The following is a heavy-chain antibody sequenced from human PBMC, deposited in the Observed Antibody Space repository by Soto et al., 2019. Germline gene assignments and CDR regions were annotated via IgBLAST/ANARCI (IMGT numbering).Heavy chain of an antibody. V-gene: IGHV4-39*01. D-gene: IGHD3-3*01. Sequence: PSETLSLTCTVSGDSFNCNNVYWGWVRQPPGRRLEFIGNVYYSGIHYYNPAFESRVTISVDTSKNQFSLRLTSVTAADTAVYYCARHFASWVPEIDFSGRGTLVTVSS. CDR3: ARHFASWVPEIDF. CDR2: VYYSGIH. J-gene: IGHJ4*02. CDR1: GDSFNCNNVY.